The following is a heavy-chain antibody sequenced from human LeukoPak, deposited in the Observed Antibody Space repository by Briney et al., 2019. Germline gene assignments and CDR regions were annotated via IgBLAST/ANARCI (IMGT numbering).Heavy chain of an antibody. CDR2: INHSGST. J-gene: IGHJ5*02. CDR1: SGSFSGYY. V-gene: IGHV4-34*01. D-gene: IGHD4-17*01. Sequence: ASETLSLTCAVYSGSFSGYYWSWIRQPPGKGLEWIGEINHSGSTNYNPSLKSRVTISVDTSKNQFSLKLSSVTAADTAVYYCARGYRTTAYNWFDPWGQGTLVTVSS. CDR3: ARGYRTTAYNWFDP.